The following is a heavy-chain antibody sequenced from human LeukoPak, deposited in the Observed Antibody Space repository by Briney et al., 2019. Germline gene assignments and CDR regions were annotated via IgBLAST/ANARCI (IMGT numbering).Heavy chain of an antibody. V-gene: IGHV4-59*12. CDR2: IYHSGST. Sequence: SETLSLTCTVSGGSITSYYWSWIRQPPGKGLEWIGYIYHSGSTYYNPSLKSRVTISVDRSKNQFSLKLSSVTAADTAVYYCARGRTTVTLDYWGQGTLVTVSS. J-gene: IGHJ4*02. CDR1: GGSITSYY. CDR3: ARGRTTVTLDY. D-gene: IGHD4-17*01.